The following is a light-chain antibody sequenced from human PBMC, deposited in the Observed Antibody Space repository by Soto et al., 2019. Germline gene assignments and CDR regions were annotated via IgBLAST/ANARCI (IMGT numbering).Light chain of an antibody. V-gene: IGKV3-20*01. Sequence: EIVLTQSPGTVSSSPGERVTLSCRASQTIANNFLAWYQHRPGQAPRVVVYGASSRATGIADRFSGSGSGTEFTLTISRLEPEDFAVYYCQQYDSSYTFGQGTKLE. CDR3: QQYDSSYT. CDR1: QTIANNF. CDR2: GAS. J-gene: IGKJ2*01.